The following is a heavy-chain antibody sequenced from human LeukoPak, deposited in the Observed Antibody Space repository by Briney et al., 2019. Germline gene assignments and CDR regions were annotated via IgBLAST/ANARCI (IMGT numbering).Heavy chain of an antibody. Sequence: ALVKVSCKTSGYTFNSYGISWVRQAPGEGLEWMGWISAYNGNTNYAQKLQGRVTMTTDTSTSTAYMELRSLRSDDTAVYYCARDMYYYSRTGFDPWGQGTLVTVSS. J-gene: IGHJ5*02. CDR1: GYTFNSYG. CDR3: ARDMYYYSRTGFDP. V-gene: IGHV1-18*01. D-gene: IGHD3-10*01. CDR2: ISAYNGNT.